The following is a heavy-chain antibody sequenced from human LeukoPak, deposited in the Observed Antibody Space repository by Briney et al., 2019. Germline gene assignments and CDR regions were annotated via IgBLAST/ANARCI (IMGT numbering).Heavy chain of an antibody. Sequence: ASVKVSCKASGYTFTSYYMHWVRQAPGQGLEWMGIINPSGGSTSYAQKFQGRVTITADESTSTAYMELSSLRSEDTAVYYCARSSLDYDFWSGYFQNWFDPWGQGTLVTVSS. D-gene: IGHD3-3*01. CDR2: INPSGGST. J-gene: IGHJ5*02. CDR1: GYTFTSYY. CDR3: ARSSLDYDFWSGYFQNWFDP. V-gene: IGHV1-46*01.